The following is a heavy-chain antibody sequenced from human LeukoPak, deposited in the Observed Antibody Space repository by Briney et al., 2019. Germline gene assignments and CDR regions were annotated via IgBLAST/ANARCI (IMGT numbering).Heavy chain of an antibody. J-gene: IGHJ6*03. V-gene: IGHV3-11*01. CDR3: ARSEAYYYMDV. CDR2: ISSSGSTI. Sequence: GGPLRLSCAASGFTFSDYYMSWIRQAPGKGLEWVSYISSSGSTIYYADSVKGRFTISRDNAKNSLYLQMDSLRAGDTAVYYCARSEAYYYMDVWGKGTTVTVSS. CDR1: GFTFSDYY.